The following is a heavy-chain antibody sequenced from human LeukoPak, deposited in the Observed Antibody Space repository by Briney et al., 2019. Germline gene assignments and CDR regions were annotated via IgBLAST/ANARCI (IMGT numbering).Heavy chain of an antibody. CDR1: GFTFSSCS. Sequence: PGGSLRLSCAASGFTFSSCSMNWVRQAPGQGLEWVSSISSSSSYIYYADSVKGRFTISRDNSKNSLYLQMNSLRGEDTALYYCARDNVDIVNYWGAGTLVTVSS. CDR2: ISSSSSYI. D-gene: IGHD5-12*01. CDR3: ARDNVDIVNY. J-gene: IGHJ4*02. V-gene: IGHV3-21*01.